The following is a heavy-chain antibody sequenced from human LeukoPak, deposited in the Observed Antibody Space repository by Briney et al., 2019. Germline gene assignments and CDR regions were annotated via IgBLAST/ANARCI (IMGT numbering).Heavy chain of an antibody. Sequence: SETLSLTCTVSGGPISSSSYYWGWIRQPPGKGLEWIGSISYSGSTDYNPSLKSRVTISVDTSKNQFSLKLSSVTAADTAVYYCARGNMGSSDYYFDYWGQGTLVTVSS. CDR2: ISYSGST. CDR1: GGPISSSSYY. CDR3: ARGNMGSSDYYFDY. V-gene: IGHV4-39*07. D-gene: IGHD3-16*01. J-gene: IGHJ4*02.